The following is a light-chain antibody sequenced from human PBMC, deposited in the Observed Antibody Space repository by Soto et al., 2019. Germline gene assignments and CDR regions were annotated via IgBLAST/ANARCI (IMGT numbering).Light chain of an antibody. J-gene: IGKJ2*01. V-gene: IGKV3-20*01. CDR1: QSVNSNY. CDR3: QQYGSSLYT. CDR2: SAF. Sequence: IVLTQSPDILSLSPGQRATLSCRASQSVNSNYLAWYHQKPGQAPRLLIYSAFIRATGVPARFSGSGSGTDFTLTISRLEPEDFAVYYCQQYGSSLYTFGQGTKLEI.